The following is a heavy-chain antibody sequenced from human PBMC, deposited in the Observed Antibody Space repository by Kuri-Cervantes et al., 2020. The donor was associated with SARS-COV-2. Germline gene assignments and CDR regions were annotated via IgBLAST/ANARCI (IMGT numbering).Heavy chain of an antibody. D-gene: IGHD1-26*01. Sequence: ETLSLTCAVFGGSFSGYYWSWIRQAPGKGLEWVSVIYSGGSTYYADSVKGRFTISRDNSKNTLYLQMNSLRAEDTAVYYCARSPVWEGYFDFWGQGTLVTVSS. CDR3: ARSPVWEGYFDF. CDR2: IYSGGST. V-gene: IGHV3-53*01. CDR1: GGSFSGYY. J-gene: IGHJ4*02.